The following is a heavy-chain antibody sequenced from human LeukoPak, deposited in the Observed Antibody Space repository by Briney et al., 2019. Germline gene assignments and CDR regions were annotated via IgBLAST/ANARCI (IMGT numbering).Heavy chain of an antibody. V-gene: IGHV3-74*01. D-gene: IGHD2-2*01. J-gene: IGHJ6*03. CDR2: INRDMSGR. CDR1: GFTPCSYW. CDR3: SRDSVVPVAPYYYYYLDV. Sequence: GGSLRLSPAPSGFTPCSYWIHGVPPAPGRGVVWVSRINRDMSGRSHAGSLQGPFTISRDNAQNTLCLQMNTWRATDTGVCYSSRDSVVPVAPYYYYYLDVWGEGTTVSVSS.